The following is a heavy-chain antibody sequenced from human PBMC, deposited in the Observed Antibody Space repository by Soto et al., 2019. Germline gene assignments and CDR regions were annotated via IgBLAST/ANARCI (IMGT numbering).Heavy chain of an antibody. CDR2: ISGRGAGT. CDR1: GFTFSSFA. V-gene: IGHV3-23*01. J-gene: IGHJ4*02. D-gene: IGHD1-1*01. CDR3: ANLGAEGDWTFYY. Sequence: QLLESGGGLVQPGGSLRLSCAASGFTFSSFAMSWVRQAPGKGLEWVSAISGRGAGTYYAESVKGRFTLSRDNSKNTLYLQMNSLRAGDTAVYYCANLGAEGDWTFYYWGQGTLVTVSS.